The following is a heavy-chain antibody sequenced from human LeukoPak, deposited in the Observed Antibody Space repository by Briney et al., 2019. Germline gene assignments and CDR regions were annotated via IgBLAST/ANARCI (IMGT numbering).Heavy chain of an antibody. CDR1: GGSISNYY. J-gene: IGHJ4*02. D-gene: IGHD3-22*01. Sequence: SETLSLTCTVSGGSISNYYWSWIRQPPGKGLEWIGYIYYSGSTKYNPSLKSRVTISVDTSKNQFSLRLSSVTAADTAVYYCARRDSYSSGYYYFDYWGQGTLVTVSS. V-gene: IGHV4-59*08. CDR3: ARRDSYSSGYYYFDY. CDR2: IYYSGST.